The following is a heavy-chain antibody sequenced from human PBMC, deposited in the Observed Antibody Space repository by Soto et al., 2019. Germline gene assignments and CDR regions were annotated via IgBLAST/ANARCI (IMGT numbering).Heavy chain of an antibody. CDR3: ARDSSGRHDL. D-gene: IGHD3-22*01. CDR1: GGSVRSGSYY. V-gene: IGHV4-61*01. Sequence: SETLSLTCSVSGGSVRSGSYYWTWIRQPPGKGLEWIGYIYQSGTTNYNASLKSRVTISIDTSKNQFFLKLNSLTAADGAVYYCARDSSGRHDLWGLGTPVPVS. CDR2: IYQSGTT. J-gene: IGHJ5*02.